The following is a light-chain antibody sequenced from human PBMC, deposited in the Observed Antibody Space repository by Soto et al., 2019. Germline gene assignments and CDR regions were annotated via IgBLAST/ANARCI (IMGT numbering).Light chain of an antibody. J-gene: IGLJ3*02. CDR3: SSYTRSSTRV. CDR1: SSDVGGYNY. CDR2: EVS. V-gene: IGLV2-14*01. Sequence: QSVLTQPASVSGSPGQSITISCTGTSSDVGGYNYVSWYQQHPGKAPKLMIYEVSNRPSGVSNRFSGSKSGNTASLTISGLQAEDVADYYCSSYTRSSTRVFGGGTKVTVL.